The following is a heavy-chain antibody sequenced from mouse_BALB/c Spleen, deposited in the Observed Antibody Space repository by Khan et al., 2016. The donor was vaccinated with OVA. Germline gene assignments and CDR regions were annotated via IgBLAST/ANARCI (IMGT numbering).Heavy chain of an antibody. D-gene: IGHD1-1*01. CDR2: IDPENGDP. CDR1: GFNIKDYY. Sequence: VQLKQSGAELVRPGALVKLSCKPSGFNIKDYYIHWVKQRPEQGLEWIGWIDPENGDPIYDPRFQGKAIITADTSSNTAYLQLSSLASEDTAVYYFARSGYFAWFTYWGQGTLVTVSA. V-gene: IGHV14-1*02. CDR3: ARSGYFAWFTY. J-gene: IGHJ3*01.